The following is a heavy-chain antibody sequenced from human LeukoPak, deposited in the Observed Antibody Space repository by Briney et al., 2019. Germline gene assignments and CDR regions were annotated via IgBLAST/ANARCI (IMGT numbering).Heavy chain of an antibody. V-gene: IGHV1-69*01. J-gene: IGHJ4*02. CDR3: ARDLIGAVANTIDDY. Sequence: GSSVKVSCKTSGSTFSSYPISWVRQAPGQGLEWMGHIIPIFGTTNYAQRFQGRVTISADESTSTAYMELSSLTSDDTAVYYCARDLIGAVANTIDDYWGQGTLVTVSS. CDR1: GSTFSSYP. CDR2: IIPIFGTT. D-gene: IGHD6-19*01.